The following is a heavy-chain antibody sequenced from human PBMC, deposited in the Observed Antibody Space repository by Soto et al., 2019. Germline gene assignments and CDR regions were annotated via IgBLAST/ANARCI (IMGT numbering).Heavy chain of an antibody. V-gene: IGHV1-18*01. CDR1: DYTFTRYG. Sequence: ASVKVSCKASDYTFTRYGISWGRQPPGQGLEWMGWISAYNGKTNYAQKIQGRVTMTTDSSTSTAYMELRSLRSDDTAVYYCARDLGSHELWLVPHHYYRMAVSAQGTTVTVSS. CDR3: ARDLGSHELWLVPHHYYRMAV. J-gene: IGHJ6*02. CDR2: ISAYNGKT. D-gene: IGHD6-19*01.